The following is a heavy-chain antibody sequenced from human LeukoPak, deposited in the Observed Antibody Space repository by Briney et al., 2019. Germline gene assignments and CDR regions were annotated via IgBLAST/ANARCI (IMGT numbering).Heavy chain of an antibody. V-gene: IGHV1-2*02. CDR2: INPNSGGT. CDR3: ARFRFLEWKVRGAFDS. Sequence: AAVKLSCKASGYTFTGYYLNWVRQAPGQGREWMGWINPNSGGTNYAQKFQGRVTMTRDTTISRAYKELSRLRSDDTAVYDCARFRFLEWKVRGAFDSWGQGTLVTVSS. D-gene: IGHD3-3*01. J-gene: IGHJ5*01. CDR1: GYTFTGYY.